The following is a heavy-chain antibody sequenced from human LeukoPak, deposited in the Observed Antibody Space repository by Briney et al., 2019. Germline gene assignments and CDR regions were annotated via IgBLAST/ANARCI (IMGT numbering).Heavy chain of an antibody. D-gene: IGHD6-6*01. CDR1: GYTFTSYG. J-gene: IGHJ4*02. CDR2: ISAYNGIT. CDR3: AREGQLAGFDY. V-gene: IGHV1-18*03. Sequence: ASVKVSCKASGYTFTSYGVTWVRQAPGQGLEWMGWISAYNGITYYAQTLQGRVTMTTDTTTSTAYMELSSLRSEDMAVYYCAREGQLAGFDYWGQGTLVTVSS.